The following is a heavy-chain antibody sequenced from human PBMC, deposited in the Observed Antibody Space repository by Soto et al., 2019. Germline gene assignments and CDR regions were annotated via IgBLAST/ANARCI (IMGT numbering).Heavy chain of an antibody. J-gene: IGHJ4*02. CDR2: IYPGDSDT. D-gene: IGHD5-18*01. CDR1: GDSFTSYW. V-gene: IGHV5-51*01. CDR3: ATQPRRSSSAYYAY. Sequence: PGESRKISCKGSGDSFTSYWIGWVRQMPGKGLEWMGIIYPGDSDTRYSPSFQGQVTISADKSISTAYLPWSSLKASDTATYYCATQPRRSSSAYYAYWGQGTLVIVS.